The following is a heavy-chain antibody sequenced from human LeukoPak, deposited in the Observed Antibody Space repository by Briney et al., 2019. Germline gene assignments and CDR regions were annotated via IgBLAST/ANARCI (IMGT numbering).Heavy chain of an antibody. CDR2: FDPEDGET. CDR3: ATVSGYDRDFDY. CDR1: GYTLTELS. D-gene: IGHD5-12*01. Sequence: GASVKVSCKVSGYTLTELSMHWVRQAPGKGLEWMGGFDPEDGETIYAQKFQGRVTMTEDTSTDTAYMELSSLRSGDTAVYYCATVSGYDRDFDYWGQGTLVTVSS. J-gene: IGHJ4*02. V-gene: IGHV1-24*01.